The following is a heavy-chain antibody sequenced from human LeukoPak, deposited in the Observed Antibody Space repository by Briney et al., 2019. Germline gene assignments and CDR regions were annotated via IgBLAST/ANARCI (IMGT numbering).Heavy chain of an antibody. J-gene: IGHJ4*02. V-gene: IGHV4-4*07. CDR1: GGSISSYY. CDR3: ARDHVGIAAAGLDY. D-gene: IGHD6-13*01. CDR2: IYTSGST. Sequence: PSETLSLTCTVSGGSISSYYWSWIRQPAGKGLEWIGRIYTSGSTNYNPSLKSRVTISVDTSKNQFSLKLSSVTAADTAVYYCARDHVGIAAAGLDYWGQGTLVTVSS.